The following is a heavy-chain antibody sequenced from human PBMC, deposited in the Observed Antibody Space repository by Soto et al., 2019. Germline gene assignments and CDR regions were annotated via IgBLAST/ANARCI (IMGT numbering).Heavy chain of an antibody. V-gene: IGHV1-46*01. CDR2: INPNSGST. J-gene: IGHJ6*02. D-gene: IGHD2-2*01. CDR1: GYSVTSYY. Sequence: ASVKVSCKASGYSVTSYYMHWVRQAPGQGLEWMGIINPNSGSTTYAQKFQGRVTMTRDTSTSTVYMELTSLTSGDTAVYYCARAGIAYCSSTTCYLYYYVMDVWGQGTTVTVS. CDR3: ARAGIAYCSSTTCYLYYYVMDV.